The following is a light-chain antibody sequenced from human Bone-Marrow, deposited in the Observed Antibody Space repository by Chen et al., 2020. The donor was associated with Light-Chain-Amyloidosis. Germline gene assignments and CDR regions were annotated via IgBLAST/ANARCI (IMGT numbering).Light chain of an antibody. CDR3: QSYQGSSQGV. Sequence: NFMLTRPHSVSESPGKTVIISCTRSSGSIATNYVQWYQQRPGSSPTTVIYEDDQRHSGVPDRFSGSIDRSSNSASLTISGLKTEDEADYYCQSYQGSSQGVFGGGTKLTVL. V-gene: IGLV6-57*01. J-gene: IGLJ3*02. CDR1: SGSIATNY. CDR2: EDD.